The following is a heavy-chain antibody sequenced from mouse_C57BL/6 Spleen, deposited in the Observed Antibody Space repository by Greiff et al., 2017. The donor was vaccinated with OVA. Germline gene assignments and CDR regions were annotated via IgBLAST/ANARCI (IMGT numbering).Heavy chain of an antibody. CDR3: TRGDDYAAMDY. CDR1: GFNIKDDY. D-gene: IGHD2-4*01. Sequence: VQLQQSGAELVRPGASVKLSCTASGFNIKDDYMHWVKQRPEQGLEWIGWIDPENGDTEYASKFQGKATITADTSSNTAYLQLSSLTSEDTAVYYCTRGDDYAAMDYWGQGTSVTVSS. CDR2: IDPENGDT. J-gene: IGHJ4*01. V-gene: IGHV14-4*01.